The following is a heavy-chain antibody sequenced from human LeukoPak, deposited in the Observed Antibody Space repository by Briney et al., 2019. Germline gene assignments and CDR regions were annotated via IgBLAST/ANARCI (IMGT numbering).Heavy chain of an antibody. V-gene: IGHV4-59*01. D-gene: IGHD6-6*01. Sequence: PSETLSLTCTVSGGSISSYYWSRIRQPPGKGLEWIGYIYYSGSTNYNPSLKSRVTISVDTSKNQFSLKLSSVTAADTAVYYCARGVEYSSSSGLGYWGQGTLVTVSS. CDR2: IYYSGST. J-gene: IGHJ4*02. CDR1: GGSISSYY. CDR3: ARGVEYSSSSGLGY.